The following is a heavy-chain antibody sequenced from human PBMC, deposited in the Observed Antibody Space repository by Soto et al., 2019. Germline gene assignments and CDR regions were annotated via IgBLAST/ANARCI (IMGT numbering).Heavy chain of an antibody. V-gene: IGHV3-74*01. CDR1: GFSFSNTW. D-gene: IGHD3-10*01. Sequence: PGGSLRLSCAASGFSFSNTWMHWVRQAPGKGLVWISRIYNDGTYSDYADSVRGRFTISRDNVNDTLYLQMNNLRAEDSGLYYCTRGPRPISTGTGAYWGQGTQVTVS. CDR2: IYNDGTYS. J-gene: IGHJ4*02. CDR3: TRGPRPISTGTGAY.